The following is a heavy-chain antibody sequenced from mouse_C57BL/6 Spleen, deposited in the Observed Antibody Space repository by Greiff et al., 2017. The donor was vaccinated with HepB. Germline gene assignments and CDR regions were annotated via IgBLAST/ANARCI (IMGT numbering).Heavy chain of an antibody. J-gene: IGHJ4*01. D-gene: IGHD4-1*01. CDR2: ISSGSSTI. Sequence: EVKLVESGGGLVKPGGSLKLSCAASGFTFSDYGMHWVRQAPEKGLEWVAYISSGSSTIYYADTVKGRFPISRDNAKNTLFLQMTSLRSEDTAMYYCARRWEGAMDYWGQGTSVTVSS. V-gene: IGHV5-17*01. CDR3: ARRWEGAMDY. CDR1: GFTFSDYG.